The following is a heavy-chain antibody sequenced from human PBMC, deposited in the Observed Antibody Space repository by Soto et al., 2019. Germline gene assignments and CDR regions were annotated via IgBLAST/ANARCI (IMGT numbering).Heavy chain of an antibody. CDR3: ASSYCSGGSCYDYYYGMDV. D-gene: IGHD2-15*01. J-gene: IGHJ6*02. Sequence: GASVKVSCKASGYTFTSYDINWVRQATGQGLEWMGWMNPNSGNTGYAQKFQGRVTMTRNTSISTAYMELSSLRSEDTAVYYCASSYCSGGSCYDYYYGMDVWGQGTTVTVSS. V-gene: IGHV1-8*01. CDR2: MNPNSGNT. CDR1: GYTFTSYD.